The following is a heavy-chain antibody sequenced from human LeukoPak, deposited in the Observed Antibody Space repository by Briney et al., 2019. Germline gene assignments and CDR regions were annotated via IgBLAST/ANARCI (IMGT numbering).Heavy chain of an antibody. V-gene: IGHV3-23*01. D-gene: IGHD3-3*01. Sequence: PGGSLRLSCAASGFTFSSYAMSWVRQAPGKGLEWVSAISGSGGSTYYADSVKGRFTISRDNSKNTLYLQMNSLRAEDTAVYYCARAARGDFSFLYYYMDVWGKGTTVTVSS. CDR3: ARAARGDFSFLYYYMDV. CDR1: GFTFSSYA. J-gene: IGHJ6*03. CDR2: ISGSGGST.